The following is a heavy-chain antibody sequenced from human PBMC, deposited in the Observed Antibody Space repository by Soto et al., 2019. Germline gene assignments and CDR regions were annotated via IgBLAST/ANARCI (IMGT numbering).Heavy chain of an antibody. D-gene: IGHD3-10*01. Sequence: SETLSLTCTVSGVSISSGDYYWSWIRQPPGKGLEWIGYIYYSGSTYYNPSLKSRVTISVDTSKNQFSLKLSSVTAADTAVYYCARSHADDDPTVRGVITTPTYYYYGMDVWGQGTTVTSP. CDR2: IYYSGST. V-gene: IGHV4-30-4*01. CDR1: GVSISSGDYY. J-gene: IGHJ6*02. CDR3: ARSHADDDPTVRGVITTPTYYYYGMDV.